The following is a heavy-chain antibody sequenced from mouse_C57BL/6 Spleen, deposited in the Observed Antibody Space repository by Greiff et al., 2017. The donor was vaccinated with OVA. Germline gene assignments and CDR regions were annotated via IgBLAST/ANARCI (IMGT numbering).Heavy chain of an antibody. CDR3: ASLKGSSAMDY. CDR2: ISSGGSYT. V-gene: IGHV5-6*01. CDR1: GFTFSSYG. J-gene: IGHJ4*01. Sequence: EVKLMESGGDLVKPGGSLKLSCAASGFTFSSYGMSWVRQTPDKRLEWVATISSGGSYTYYPDSVKGRFTISRDNAKNTLYLQMSSLKSEDTAMYYCASLKGSSAMDYWGQGTSVTVSS.